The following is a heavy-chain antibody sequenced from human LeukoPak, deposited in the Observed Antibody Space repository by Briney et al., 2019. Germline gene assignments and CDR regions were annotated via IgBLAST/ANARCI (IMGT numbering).Heavy chain of an antibody. D-gene: IGHD3-10*01. CDR2: THGSEK. J-gene: IGHJ4*02. CDR1: GFIFSDYW. CDR3: ARETPYGSLTFDY. V-gene: IGHV3-7*03. Sequence: GGSLRLSFAASGFIFSDYWMSWFRQAPGRGLEWVANTHGSEKYYVDSVKGRFTISRDNAKNSLYLQMNSLRAEDTAVYYCARETPYGSLTFDYWGQGTLVTVSS.